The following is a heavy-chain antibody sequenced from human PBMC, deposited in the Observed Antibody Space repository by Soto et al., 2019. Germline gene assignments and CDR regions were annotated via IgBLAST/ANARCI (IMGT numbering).Heavy chain of an antibody. V-gene: IGHV3-30*03. D-gene: IGHD3-16*01. CDR1: GFTFSSYG. J-gene: IGHJ4*02. Sequence: GSLRLSCAASGFTFSSYGMHWVRQAPGKGLEWVAVISYDGSNKYYADSVKGRFTISRDNSKNTLYLQMNSLRAEDTAVYYCAAGEPFDYWGQGTLVTVSS. CDR2: ISYDGSNK. CDR3: AAGEPFDY.